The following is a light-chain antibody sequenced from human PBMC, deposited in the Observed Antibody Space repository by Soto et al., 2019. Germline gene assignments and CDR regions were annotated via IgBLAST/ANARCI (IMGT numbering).Light chain of an antibody. V-gene: IGLV2-8*01. CDR2: EVT. Sequence: QYALTQPPSASGSPGQSVTISCTGTSSDVGGYNYVSWYQQHPGKVPKLMIYEVTKRPSGVPDRFSGSKSGNTASLTVSGLQAEDEADYYCSSYAGSNIVVFGGGTKVTVL. CDR1: SSDVGGYNY. CDR3: SSYAGSNIVV. J-gene: IGLJ2*01.